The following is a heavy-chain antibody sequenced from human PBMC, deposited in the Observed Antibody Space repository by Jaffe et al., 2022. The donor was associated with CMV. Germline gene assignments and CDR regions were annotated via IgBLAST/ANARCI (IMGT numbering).Heavy chain of an antibody. Sequence: QLQLQESGPGLVKPSETLSLTCTVSGGSISSSSYYWGWIRQPPGKGLEWIGSIYYSGSTYYNPSLKSRVTISVDTSKNQFSLKLSSVTAADTAVYYCARHGITGTTLVDYWGQGTLVTVSS. CDR3: ARHGITGTTLVDY. V-gene: IGHV4-39*01. J-gene: IGHJ4*02. CDR1: GGSISSSSYY. D-gene: IGHD1-7*01. CDR2: IYYSGST.